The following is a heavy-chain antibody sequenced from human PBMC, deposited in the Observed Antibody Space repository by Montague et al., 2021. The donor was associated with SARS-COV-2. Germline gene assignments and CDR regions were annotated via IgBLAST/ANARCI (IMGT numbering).Heavy chain of an antibody. CDR3: ARDRDSSGWFDY. CDR1: GLTFSSYS. V-gene: IGHV3-21*01. D-gene: IGHD6-19*01. Sequence: SLRLSCAASGLTFSSYSMNWVRQAPGKGLEWVSSISSSSSYIYYXXSLKGRFTISRDNAKNSLYLQMNSLRAEDTAVYYCARDRDSSGWFDYWGQGTLVTVSS. J-gene: IGHJ4*02. CDR2: ISSSSSYI.